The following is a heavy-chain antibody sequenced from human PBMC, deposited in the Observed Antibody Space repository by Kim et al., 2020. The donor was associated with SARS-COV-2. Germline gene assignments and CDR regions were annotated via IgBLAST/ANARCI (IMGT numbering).Heavy chain of an antibody. V-gene: IGHV3-23*01. D-gene: IGHD6-13*01. Sequence: SVKGRFTISRDKSKNTLYLQMNSLRAEDTAVYYCAKDRARDSSSWYGWGYWGQGTLVTVSS. J-gene: IGHJ4*02. CDR3: AKDRARDSSSWYGWGY.